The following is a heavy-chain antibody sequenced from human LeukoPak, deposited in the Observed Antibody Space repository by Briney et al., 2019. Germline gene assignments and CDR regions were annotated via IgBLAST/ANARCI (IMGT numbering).Heavy chain of an antibody. V-gene: IGHV3-23*01. CDR1: GFSFNTYA. CDR3: AKRSTSWSEFDH. Sequence: PGGSLRLSCAASGFSFNTYAMSWVRQAPGKGLEWVSAISGSGGGTYYADSVKGRFTISRDNSKNTLYLQMNSLRAEDTAMYYCAKRSTSWSEFDHWGQGTPVTVSS. D-gene: IGHD6-13*01. CDR2: ISGSGGGT. J-gene: IGHJ4*02.